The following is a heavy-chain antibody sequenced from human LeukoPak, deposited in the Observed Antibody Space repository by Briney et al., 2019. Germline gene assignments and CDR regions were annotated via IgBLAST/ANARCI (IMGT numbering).Heavy chain of an antibody. CDR1: GFTFSSYV. CDR2: ISCSGSTI. CDR3: ARAPEYCSGGSCYRDAFDI. V-gene: IGHV3-48*03. Sequence: GGALRLSCAASGFTFSSYVMNWVRQAPGKGLEWVSYISCSGSTIDYADSVKGRFTIARDNDKNSLYLQMNSLRVEDTAVYYCARAPEYCSGGSCYRDAFDIWGQGTMVTVSS. D-gene: IGHD2-15*01. J-gene: IGHJ3*02.